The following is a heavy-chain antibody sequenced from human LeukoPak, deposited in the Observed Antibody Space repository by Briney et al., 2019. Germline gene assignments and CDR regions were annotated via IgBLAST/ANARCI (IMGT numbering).Heavy chain of an antibody. J-gene: IGHJ4*02. CDR2: VDPKSGGT. D-gene: IGHD1-14*01. CDR1: GYTFTDHH. CDR3: ATETWYFAS. Sequence: ASVKVSCKTSGYTFTDHHMHWVQQAPGQGLEWMGRVDPKSGGTIYAQNFQGRVAMTSDTSISTASMEVSSLKSDDTAVYYCATETWYFASWGQGTLVTVSS. V-gene: IGHV1-2*02.